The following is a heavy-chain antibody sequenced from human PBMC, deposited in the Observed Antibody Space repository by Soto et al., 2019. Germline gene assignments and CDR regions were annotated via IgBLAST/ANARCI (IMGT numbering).Heavy chain of an antibody. Sequence: GGSLRLSCAASGFTFSSYAMSWVRQAPGKGLEWVSAISGSGGSTYYADSVKGRLTISRDNSKNTLYLQMNSLRAEDTAVYYCAKSPLGIYDFWSGYYTGSYYGMDVWGQGTTVTVSS. V-gene: IGHV3-23*01. CDR1: GFTFSSYA. D-gene: IGHD3-3*01. J-gene: IGHJ6*01. CDR3: AKSPLGIYDFWSGYYTGSYYGMDV. CDR2: ISGSGGST.